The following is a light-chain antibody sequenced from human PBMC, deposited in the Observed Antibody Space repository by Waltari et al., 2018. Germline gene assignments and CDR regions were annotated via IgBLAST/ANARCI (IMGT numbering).Light chain of an antibody. CDR2: WAS. CDR1: QRVLNSSNNKNY. CDR3: LQYYSRPYT. J-gene: IGKJ2*01. V-gene: IGKV4-1*01. Sequence: DIVMTQSPDSLAVSLGERATINCKSSQRVLNSSNNKNYLAWYQQKPGQPPKLPIYWASTRESGVPDRFSGSGSGTDFTLTISSLQAEDVAVYYCLQYYSRPYTFGQGTKLDIK.